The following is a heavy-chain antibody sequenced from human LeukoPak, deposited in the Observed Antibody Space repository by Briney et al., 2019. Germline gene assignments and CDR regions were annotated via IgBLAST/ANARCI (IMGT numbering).Heavy chain of an antibody. D-gene: IGHD3-22*01. CDR2: IYYSGST. CDR1: GGSIRSNSYY. J-gene: IGHJ1*01. CDR3: ARVVQSTDSSGFYLPEYFQH. Sequence: SETLSLTCTVSGGSIRSNSYYWGWIRQPPGKGLEWIGSIYYSGSTYYNPSLKSRVTIFVDTSKNQFSLKLSSVTAADTAVYYCARVVQSTDSSGFYLPEYFQHWGQGTLVTVSS. V-gene: IGHV4-39*01.